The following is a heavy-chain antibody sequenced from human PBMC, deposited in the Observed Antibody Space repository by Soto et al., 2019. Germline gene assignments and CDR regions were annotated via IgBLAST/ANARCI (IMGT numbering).Heavy chain of an antibody. Sequence: PPETLSLTCTVSGGSVNSDDYYWSWLRQPPGKGLEWIGYIYSTGRTNYNPSLMSRVTISLDTSRNQFSLKLSSVTAADTAVVYCAREYSNSPEAFDSWGQGTLVTVSS. CDR3: AREYSNSPEAFDS. J-gene: IGHJ4*02. CDR2: IYSTGRT. D-gene: IGHD1-26*01. CDR1: GGSVNSDDYY. V-gene: IGHV4-61*08.